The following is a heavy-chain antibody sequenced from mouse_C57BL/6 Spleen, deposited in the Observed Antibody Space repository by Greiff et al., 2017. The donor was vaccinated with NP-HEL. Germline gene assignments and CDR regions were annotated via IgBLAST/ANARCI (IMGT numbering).Heavy chain of an antibody. CDR2: ISSGGSYT. CDR3: ARHKGTGAMDY. V-gene: IGHV5-6*02. CDR1: GFTFSSYG. Sequence: DVMLVESGGDLVKPGGSLKLSCAASGFTFSSYGMSWVRQTPDKRLEWVATISSGGSYTYYPDSVKGRFTISRDNAKNTLYLQMSSLKSEDTAMYYCARHKGTGAMDYWGQGTSVTVSS. J-gene: IGHJ4*01. D-gene: IGHD3-3*01.